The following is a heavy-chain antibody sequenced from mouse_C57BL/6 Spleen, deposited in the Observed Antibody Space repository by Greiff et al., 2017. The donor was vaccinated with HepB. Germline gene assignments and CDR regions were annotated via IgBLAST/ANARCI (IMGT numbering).Heavy chain of an antibody. CDR1: GYTFTTYP. V-gene: IGHV1-47*01. J-gene: IGHJ2*01. D-gene: IGHD2-2*01. CDR3: ARTGGYDEVFDY. CDR2: FHPYNDDT. Sequence: QVHVKQSGAELVKPGASVKMSCKASGYTFTTYPIEWMKQNHGKSLEWIGNFHPYNDDTKYNEKFKGKATLTVEKSSSTVYLELSRLTSDDSAVYYCARTGGYDEVFDYWGQGTTLTVSS.